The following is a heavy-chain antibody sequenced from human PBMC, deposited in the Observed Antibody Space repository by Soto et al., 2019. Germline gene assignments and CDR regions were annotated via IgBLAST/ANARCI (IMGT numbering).Heavy chain of an antibody. CDR3: ARGEVRGPLEI. Sequence: QQQLQESGPGLLKPSQTLSLTCTVSGGSMHSHDYYWSWIRQPPGKGLEWIGYIHNSGSTYYNPSLKSRLTISSDMSKNQFSLRLNSVTAADTALYFCARGEVRGPLEIWGQGTKVTGSS. D-gene: IGHD3-10*01. CDR2: IHNSGST. CDR1: GGSMHSHDYY. J-gene: IGHJ3*02. V-gene: IGHV4-30-4*01.